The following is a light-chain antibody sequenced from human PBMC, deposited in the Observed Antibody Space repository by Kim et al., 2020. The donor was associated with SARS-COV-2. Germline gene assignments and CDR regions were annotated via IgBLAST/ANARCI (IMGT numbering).Light chain of an antibody. CDR2: GKN. CDR3: NSRDNSGNHLV. V-gene: IGLV3-19*01. CDR1: SLRSYY. Sequence: SSELTQDPAVSVALGQTVRITCQGDSLRSYYASWFQQKPGQAPVLVIYGKNNRPSGIPDRFSGPSPGNTASLTITGAQAEDEADYYCNSRDNSGNHLVFG. J-gene: IGLJ2*01.